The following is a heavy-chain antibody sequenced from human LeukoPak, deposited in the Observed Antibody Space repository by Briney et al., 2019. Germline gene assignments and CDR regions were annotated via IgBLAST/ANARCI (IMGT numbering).Heavy chain of an antibody. Sequence: YISSSSTIYYAASVKGRFTISRDNAKNSLYLQMNSLRAEDTAVYYCARDLSFDWLLTDGDYWGQGTLVTVSS. D-gene: IGHD3-9*01. CDR2: ISSSSTI. V-gene: IGHV3-69-1*01. J-gene: IGHJ4*02. CDR3: ARDLSFDWLLTDGDY.